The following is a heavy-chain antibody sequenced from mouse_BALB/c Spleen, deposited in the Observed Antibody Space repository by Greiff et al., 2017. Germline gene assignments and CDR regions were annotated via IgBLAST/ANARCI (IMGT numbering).Heavy chain of an antibody. Sequence: VQLQQSGAELVKPGASVKLSCTASGFNIKDSYMHWVKQRPEQGLEWIGRIDPANGNTKYDPKFQGKATITADTSSNTAYLQLSSLTSEDTAVYYCALTSCFDYWGQGTTLTVSS. D-gene: IGHD1-3*01. CDR3: ALTSCFDY. CDR1: GFNIKDSY. V-gene: IGHV14-3*02. J-gene: IGHJ2*01. CDR2: IDPANGNT.